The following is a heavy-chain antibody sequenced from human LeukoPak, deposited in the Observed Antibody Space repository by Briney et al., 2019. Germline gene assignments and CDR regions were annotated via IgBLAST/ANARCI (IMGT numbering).Heavy chain of an antibody. V-gene: IGHV4-30-2*01. CDR2: IYHSGST. CDR3: GRFGYDYHFDY. J-gene: IGHJ4*02. CDR1: GGAISSGGYS. Sequence: PSETLSLTCAVSGGAISSGGYSWSWIRQPPGKGLEWIGYIYHSGSTYYNPSLKSRVTISVDRSKNQFSLKLSSVTAADTAVDYCGRFGYDYHFDYWGQGTLVTVSS. D-gene: IGHD5-12*01.